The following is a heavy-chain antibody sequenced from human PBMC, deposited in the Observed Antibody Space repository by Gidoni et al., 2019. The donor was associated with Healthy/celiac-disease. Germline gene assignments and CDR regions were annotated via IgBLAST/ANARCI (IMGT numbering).Heavy chain of an antibody. CDR2: LYYSGST. CDR3: ARDADYYYYVDV. CDR1: GGSISTYP. Sequence: QVPLQESGPGLVKPSETLSLTCTVSGGSISTYPWRWIRQPPGKGLEWIGNLYYSGSTNNNPSRKSRLTISVDTSKNQFSLKLSSVTAADTAVYYCARDADYYYYVDVWGKGTTVTVSS. J-gene: IGHJ6*03. V-gene: IGHV4-59*01.